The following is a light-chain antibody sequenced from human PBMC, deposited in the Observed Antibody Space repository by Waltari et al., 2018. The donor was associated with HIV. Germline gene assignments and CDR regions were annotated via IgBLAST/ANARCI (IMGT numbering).Light chain of an antibody. J-gene: IGLJ2*01. Sequence: QSVLTQPPSASGTPGQRVTISCSGGSVRDFVYWYQVLPGTAPNLLIQRSYQRASGVPDRFSGSKSGTSASLAISGLRSEDEADYYCAVWDDNLNVVFGGGTKLTVL. V-gene: IGLV1-47*01. CDR1: SVRDF. CDR2: RSY. CDR3: AVWDDNLNVV.